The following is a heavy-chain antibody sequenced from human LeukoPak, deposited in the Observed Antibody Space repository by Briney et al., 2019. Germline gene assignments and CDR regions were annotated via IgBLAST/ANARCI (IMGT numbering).Heavy chain of an antibody. CDR1: GYTFTSYG. CDR3: ARDVPPSSGYYSGIDY. D-gene: IGHD3-22*01. J-gene: IGHJ4*02. Sequence: ASVKVSCKASGYTFTSYGISWVRQAPGQGLEWMGWISAYNGNTNYAQKLQGRVTMTTDTSASTAYMELRSLRSDGTAVYHCARDVPPSSGYYSGIDYWGQGTLVTVSS. CDR2: ISAYNGNT. V-gene: IGHV1-18*01.